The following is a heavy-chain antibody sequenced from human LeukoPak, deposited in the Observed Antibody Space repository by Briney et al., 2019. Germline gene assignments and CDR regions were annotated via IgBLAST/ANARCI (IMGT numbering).Heavy chain of an antibody. Sequence: SETLSLTCTVSGVSISSYYWSWIRQPPGKGLEWIGYIYYSGSTNYNPSLKSRVTISVDTSKNQFSLKLSSVTAADTAVYYCASLRGDYGAFDIWGQGTMVTVSS. CDR2: IYYSGST. CDR3: ASLRGDYGAFDI. V-gene: IGHV4-59*01. CDR1: GVSISSYY. D-gene: IGHD4-17*01. J-gene: IGHJ3*02.